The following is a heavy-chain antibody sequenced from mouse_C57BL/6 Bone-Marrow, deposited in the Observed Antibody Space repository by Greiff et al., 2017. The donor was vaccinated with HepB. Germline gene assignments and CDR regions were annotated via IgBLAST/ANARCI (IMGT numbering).Heavy chain of an antibody. D-gene: IGHD1-1*01. CDR1: GFTFSDYG. J-gene: IGHJ2*01. V-gene: IGHV5-15*01. CDR2: ISNLAYSI. CDR3: ARLHYYGSGAFDY. Sequence: EVKLVESGGGLVQPGGSLKLSCAASGFTFSDYGMAWVRQAPRKGPEWVAFISNLAYSIYYADTVTGRFTISRENAKNTLYLEMSSLRSEDTAMYYCARLHYYGSGAFDYWGQGTTLTVSS.